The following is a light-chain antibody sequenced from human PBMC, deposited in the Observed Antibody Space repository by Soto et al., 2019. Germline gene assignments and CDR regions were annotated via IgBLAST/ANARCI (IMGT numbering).Light chain of an antibody. V-gene: IGLV2-23*02. J-gene: IGLJ1*01. CDR2: EVS. Sequence: QSALTQPASVSGSPGQSITISCTGTSSDVGFYNLVSWYQQHPGKAPKLMIYEVSHRPSGVSNRFSASKSGNTASLTISGLQAEDEADDDCCSYAGGSTFYVFGTGTKLTVL. CDR1: SSDVGFYNL. CDR3: CSYAGGSTFYV.